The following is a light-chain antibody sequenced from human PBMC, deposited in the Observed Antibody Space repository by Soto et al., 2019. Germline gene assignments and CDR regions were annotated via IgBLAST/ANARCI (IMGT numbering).Light chain of an antibody. J-gene: IGKJ5*01. Sequence: DIQMSQSPSSLSAYVGDRVTITCRASQSISTWLSWYQHKPGKAPNLLIYDASTLMRGVPSRFSGSGSGTEFTLTISSLQPGDFATYYCQQSETYPLTFGQGTRLEIK. CDR3: QQSETYPLT. CDR1: QSISTW. V-gene: IGKV1-5*01. CDR2: DAS.